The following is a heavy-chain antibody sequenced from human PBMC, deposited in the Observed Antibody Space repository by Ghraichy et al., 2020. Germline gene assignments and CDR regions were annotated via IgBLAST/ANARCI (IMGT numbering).Heavy chain of an antibody. D-gene: IGHD3-10*01. CDR1: GFTFSDYY. J-gene: IGHJ4*02. V-gene: IGHV3-11*06. CDR2: ISGRSSST. CDR3: ARDYYYGSGSYSDY. Sequence: GGSLRLSCAASGFTFSDYYMTWIRQAPGKGLEWVSYISGRSSSTNYADSVKGRFTVSSDNAKNSLFLQLDNLTAEDTAVYYCARDYYYGSGSYSDYWGQGTQVTVSS.